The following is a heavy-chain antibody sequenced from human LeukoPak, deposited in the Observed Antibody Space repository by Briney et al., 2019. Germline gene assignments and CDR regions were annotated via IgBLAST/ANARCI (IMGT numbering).Heavy chain of an antibody. D-gene: IGHD2-15*01. V-gene: IGHV3-30*04. Sequence: PGGSLRLFCAASGFTFSSYAMHWVRQAPGKGLEGVAVISYVGSNKYYADSVKGRFTIPRDNSMNTLYLQMNSLRAEDTAVYYCARSPARAKAAYYGMDFWGQGTTVTVSS. CDR3: ARSPARAKAAYYGMDF. J-gene: IGHJ6*02. CDR1: GFTFSSYA. CDR2: ISYVGSNK.